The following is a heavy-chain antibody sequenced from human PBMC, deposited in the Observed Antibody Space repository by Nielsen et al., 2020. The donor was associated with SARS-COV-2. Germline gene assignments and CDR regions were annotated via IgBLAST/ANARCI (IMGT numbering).Heavy chain of an antibody. CDR2: INHSGSA. CDR1: GGSISSSSYY. J-gene: IGHJ4*02. V-gene: IGHV4-39*07. D-gene: IGHD3-22*01. CDR3: ARAPITMIVVVTAFDY. Sequence: SETLSLTCTVSGGSISSSSYYWGWIRQPPGKGLEWIGDINHSGSANYNPSLKSRLTISVDTSKNQFSLKLSSVTAADTAVYYCARAPITMIVVVTAFDYWGQGTLVTVSS.